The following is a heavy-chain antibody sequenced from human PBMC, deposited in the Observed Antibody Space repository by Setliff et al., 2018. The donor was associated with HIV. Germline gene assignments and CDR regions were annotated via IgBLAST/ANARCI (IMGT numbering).Heavy chain of an antibody. CDR2: LSSDGRYI. J-gene: IGHJ4*02. D-gene: IGHD3-22*01. CDR3: ARDRASSGYYSHFDH. CDR1: GFVFRNYN. V-gene: IGHV3-21*01. Sequence: GGSLRLSCAASGFVFRNYNMNWVRQAPGKGLEWVASLSSDGRYIYYADSLRGRSTISRDDAKNSLYLQIYSLRAEDTAIYYCARDRASSGYYSHFDHWGQGNMVTVSS.